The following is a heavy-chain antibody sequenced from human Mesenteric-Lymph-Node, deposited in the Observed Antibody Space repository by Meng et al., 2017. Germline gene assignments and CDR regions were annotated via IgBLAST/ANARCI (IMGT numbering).Heavy chain of an antibody. CDR2: ISWNSGSI. D-gene: IGHD3-16*02. CDR1: GFTFDDYA. CDR3: ARVWGSYRYTSVDY. Sequence: GGSLRLSCAASGFTFDDYAMHWVRQAPGKGLEWVSGISWNSGSIGYADSVKGRFTISRDNAKNSLYLQMNSLRAEDTATYYCARVWGSYRYTSVDYWGQGTLVTVS. V-gene: IGHV3-9*01. J-gene: IGHJ4*02.